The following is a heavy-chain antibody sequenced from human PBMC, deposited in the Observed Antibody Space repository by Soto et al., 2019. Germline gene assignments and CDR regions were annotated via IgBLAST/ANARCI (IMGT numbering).Heavy chain of an antibody. CDR1: GFTFSSYA. J-gene: IGHJ4*02. V-gene: IGHV3-30-3*01. D-gene: IGHD1-26*01. CDR2: ISYDGSNK. Sequence: QVQLVESGGGVVQPGRSLRLSCAASGFTFSSYAMHWVRQAPGKGLEWVAVISYDGSNKYYADSVKGRFTISRDNSKNTLYPRMNRLIAEDTSVYYCAKGKCPVGATAVDYWGQGTLVTGSS. CDR3: AKGKCPVGATAVDY.